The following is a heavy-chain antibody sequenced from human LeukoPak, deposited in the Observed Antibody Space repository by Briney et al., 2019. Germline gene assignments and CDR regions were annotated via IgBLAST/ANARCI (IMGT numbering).Heavy chain of an antibody. D-gene: IGHD5-24*01. CDR3: ARGAYADRTGYNLDS. V-gene: IGHV4-39*01. Sequence: PSETLSLTCTVSGGSISSTSFYWGCIRQPPGKGLGWLGSIYYSGSTYYNPSVKSRVTMSVDTSKNQFSLKLSSVTAADSAMYYCARGAYADRTGYNLDSWGQGTLVIVSS. J-gene: IGHJ4*02. CDR2: IYYSGST. CDR1: GGSISSTSFY.